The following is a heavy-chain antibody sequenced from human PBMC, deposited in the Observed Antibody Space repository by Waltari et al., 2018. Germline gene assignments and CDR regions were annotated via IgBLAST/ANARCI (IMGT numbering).Heavy chain of an antibody. CDR3: IVGATNLLGY. D-gene: IGHD1-26*01. CDR2: VNSDGSST. CDR1: EFTFSSYW. J-gene: IGHJ4*02. V-gene: IGHV3-74*01. Sequence: EVQLVESGGGLVQPGGSLRLSCAASEFTFSSYWMHWVRQAPGKGLVWVSRVNSDGSSTSYADSVKGRFTISRDNAKNTLYLQMNSLRAEDTAVYYCIVGATNLLGYWGQGTLVTVSS.